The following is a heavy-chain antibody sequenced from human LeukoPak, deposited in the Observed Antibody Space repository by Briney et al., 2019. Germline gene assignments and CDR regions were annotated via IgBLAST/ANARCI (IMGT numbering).Heavy chain of an antibody. CDR1: GFTFSSYW. CDR3: ARQASYSGDYRGPHYFDY. J-gene: IGHJ4*02. D-gene: IGHD1-26*01. V-gene: IGHV3-7*01. CDR2: IKQDGSEK. Sequence: GGSLRLSCAASGFTFSSYWMSWVRQAPGKGLEWVANIKQDGSEKYYVDSVKGRFTISKDNAENSLYLQMNSLRVEDTAVYYCARQASYSGDYRGPHYFDYWGQGTRVTVSS.